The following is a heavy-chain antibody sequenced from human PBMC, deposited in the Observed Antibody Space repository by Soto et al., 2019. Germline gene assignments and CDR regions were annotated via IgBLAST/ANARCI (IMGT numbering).Heavy chain of an antibody. D-gene: IGHD1-1*01. CDR3: AQTTPSIHWFDP. Sequence: EVQLLESGGGLVQPGGSLRLSCAASGFTFSSYAMSWVRQAPGKGLEWVSAISDGGGNTYYRDSVKGRFTISRDNSKNTLYLQMNSLRAEDTAVYFCAQTTPSIHWFDPWGQGTLVTVSS. V-gene: IGHV3-23*01. J-gene: IGHJ5*02. CDR1: GFTFSSYA. CDR2: ISDGGGNT.